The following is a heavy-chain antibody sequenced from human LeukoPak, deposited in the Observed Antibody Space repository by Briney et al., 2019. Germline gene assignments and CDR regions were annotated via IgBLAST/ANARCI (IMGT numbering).Heavy chain of an antibody. CDR2: IKQDGSEK. D-gene: IGHD3-16*01. J-gene: IGHJ4*02. CDR3: ARDGFGTGSN. CDR1: GLTFSNYW. V-gene: IGHV3-7*03. Sequence: GGSLRLSCAASGLTFSNYWMDWVRQAPGKGLEWVANIKQDGSEKNYVDSVKGRFIISRDNAKNSLYLQMNTLRADDTAVYYRARDGFGTGSNWGQGTQVTVSS.